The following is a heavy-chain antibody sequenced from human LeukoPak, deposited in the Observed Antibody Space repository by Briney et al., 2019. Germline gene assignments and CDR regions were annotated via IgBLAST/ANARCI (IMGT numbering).Heavy chain of an antibody. CDR2: IYYSGST. CDR3: AREDYYDSSGYYYYFDY. CDR1: GGSISSSSYY. D-gene: IGHD3-22*01. J-gene: IGHJ4*02. Sequence: SETLSLTCTVSGGSISSSSYYWGWIRQPPGKGLEWIGSIYYSGSTYYNPSLKSRVTISVDTSKNQFSLKLSSVTAADTAVYYCAREDYYDSSGYYYYFDYWGQGTLVTVSS. V-gene: IGHV4-39*07.